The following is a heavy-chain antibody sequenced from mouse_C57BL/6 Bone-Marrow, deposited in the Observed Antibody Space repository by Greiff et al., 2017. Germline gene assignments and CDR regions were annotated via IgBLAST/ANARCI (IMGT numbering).Heavy chain of an antibody. CDR3: ARYCDYGSSFDLDY. D-gene: IGHD1-1*01. Sequence: VNVVESGAELVKPGASVKLSCTASGYTFTDYYINWVKQRPGQGLEWIGKIGPGSGSTYYNEKFKGKATLTADKSSNTAYMQLSSLTSEDSAVYFCARYCDYGSSFDLDYWGQGTTLTVSS. V-gene: IGHV1-77*01. CDR2: IGPGSGST. J-gene: IGHJ2*01. CDR1: GYTFTDYY.